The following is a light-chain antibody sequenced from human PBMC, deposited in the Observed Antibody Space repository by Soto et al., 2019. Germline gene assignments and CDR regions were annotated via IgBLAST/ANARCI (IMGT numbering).Light chain of an antibody. V-gene: IGLV1-44*01. CDR3: VAWDDSLNGYVV. Sequence: QPVLTQPPSASGTPGQRVTISCSGSSSNIGSNTVNWYQQLPGTAPKLVIYSNNQRPSGVPDRFSGSKSGTSASLAISGLQSEDEADYYCVAWDDSLNGYVVFGGGTKLTVL. CDR1: SSNIGSNT. CDR2: SNN. J-gene: IGLJ2*01.